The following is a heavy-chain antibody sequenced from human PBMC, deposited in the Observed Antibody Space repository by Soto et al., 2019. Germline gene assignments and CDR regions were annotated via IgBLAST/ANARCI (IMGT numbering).Heavy chain of an antibody. CDR3: APWFGAFDY. J-gene: IGHJ4*02. V-gene: IGHV3-30*03. CDR2: ISYDGSNK. CDR1: GFTFSSYG. Sequence: QVQLVESGGGVVQPGRSLRLSCAASGFTFSSYGMHWDRQAPGKGLEWVAVISYDGSNKYYADSVKGRFTISRDNSKNTLYLQMNSLRAEDTAVYYCAPWFGAFDYWGQGTLVTVS. D-gene: IGHD3-10*01.